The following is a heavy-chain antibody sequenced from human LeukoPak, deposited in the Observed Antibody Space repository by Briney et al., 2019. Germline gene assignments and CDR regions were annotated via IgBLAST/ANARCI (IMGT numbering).Heavy chain of an antibody. CDR1: GFTFSNYW. CDR3: ASASSHRIAAGGDY. J-gene: IGHJ4*02. D-gene: IGHD6-13*01. Sequence: GGSLRLSCAASGFTFSNYWMHWVRQAPGKGLVWVSRINTYGSTTAYADSVKGRFTISRDNAKNTVYLQMNSLRAEDTAVYYCASASSHRIAAGGDYWGQGTLVTVSS. CDR2: INTYGSTT. V-gene: IGHV3-74*01.